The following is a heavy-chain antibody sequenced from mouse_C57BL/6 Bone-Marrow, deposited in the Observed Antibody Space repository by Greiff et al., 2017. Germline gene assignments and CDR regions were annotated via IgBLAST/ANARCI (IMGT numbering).Heavy chain of an antibody. Sequence: QVQLQQSGSELARPGASVKMSCKASGYTFTSYTMHWVKQRPGQGLEWIGYINPSSGYTKYNQKFKDKATLTADKSSSTAYMHLSSLTSEDSAVYYGARPLYYTHCDYWRQGTTRTVSS. V-gene: IGHV1-4*01. D-gene: IGHD2-1*01. J-gene: IGHJ2*01. CDR2: INPSSGYT. CDR1: GYTFTSYT. CDR3: ARPLYYTHCDY.